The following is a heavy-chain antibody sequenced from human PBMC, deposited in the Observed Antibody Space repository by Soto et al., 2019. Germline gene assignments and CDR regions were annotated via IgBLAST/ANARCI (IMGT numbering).Heavy chain of an antibody. V-gene: IGHV1-69*13. CDR3: ASFSPAYYYDSSGYSNDAFDI. D-gene: IGHD3-22*01. Sequence: RASVKVSCKASGGTFSSYAISWVRQAPGQGLEWMGGIIPIFGTANYAQKFQGRVTITADESTSTAYMELSSLRSEDTAVYYCASFSPAYYYDSSGYSNDAFDIWGQGTMVTVSS. CDR1: GGTFSSYA. CDR2: IIPIFGTA. J-gene: IGHJ3*02.